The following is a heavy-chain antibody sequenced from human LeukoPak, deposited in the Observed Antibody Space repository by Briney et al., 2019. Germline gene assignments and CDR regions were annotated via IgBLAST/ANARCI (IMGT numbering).Heavy chain of an antibody. Sequence: GGSLRLSCAASGFPFSTYWMHWVRQAPGKGLAWVSRINTDGSSTVYADSVKGRFTISRDNAKNTLYLQMNSLRAEDTAVYYCAREVPGCSGGTCYSGWFDPWGQGTLVTVSP. D-gene: IGHD2-15*01. CDR2: INTDGSST. J-gene: IGHJ5*02. CDR1: GFPFSTYW. V-gene: IGHV3-74*01. CDR3: AREVPGCSGGTCYSGWFDP.